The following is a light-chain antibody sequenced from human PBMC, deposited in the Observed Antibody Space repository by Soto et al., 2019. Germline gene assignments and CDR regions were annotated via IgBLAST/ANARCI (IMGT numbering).Light chain of an antibody. Sequence: EVVLTQSPGTLSLSPGERATLSCRASQSVSGSHLAWYQQKFGQAPRLLIYGASNRATGIPDRFSGSGSGTDFTLTISRLEPEDFAVYDCQPYGSSRTFGQGTKVDIK. CDR2: GAS. J-gene: IGKJ1*01. CDR1: QSVSGSH. V-gene: IGKV3-20*01. CDR3: QPYGSSRT.